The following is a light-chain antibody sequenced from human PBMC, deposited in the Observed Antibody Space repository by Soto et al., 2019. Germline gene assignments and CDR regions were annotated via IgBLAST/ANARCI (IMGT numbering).Light chain of an antibody. CDR3: SSYTRSSTLV. Sequence: QSVLTQPASVSGSPGQSITISCTGTSSDVGGYNYVSWYQQHPGKAPKLMICDVSNRPSGVSNRFSGSKSGNTASLTISGLQAEDEADYYCSSYTRSSTLVFGGGTKLTVL. J-gene: IGLJ2*01. CDR2: DVS. V-gene: IGLV2-14*01. CDR1: SSDVGGYNY.